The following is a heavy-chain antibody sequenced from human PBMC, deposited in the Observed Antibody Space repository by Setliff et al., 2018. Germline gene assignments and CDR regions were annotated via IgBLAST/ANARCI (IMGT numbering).Heavy chain of an antibody. D-gene: IGHD1-7*01. Sequence: NPSETLSLTCTVSGGSISTFYWSWIRQSPEKGLEWIAYIHYSVSTNQNPSLKSRVTISLDTPTNQFSLKLSYMTAAGTAVYYCARFLDPRDGYQNYPGLDFWGQGALVTVSS. V-gene: IGHV4-59*01. CDR1: GGSISTFY. J-gene: IGHJ4*02. CDR3: ARFLDPRDGYQNYPGLDF. CDR2: IHYSVST.